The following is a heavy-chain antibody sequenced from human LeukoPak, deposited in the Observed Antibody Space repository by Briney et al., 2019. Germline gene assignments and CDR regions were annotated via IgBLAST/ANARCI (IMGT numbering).Heavy chain of an antibody. CDR3: ASLLMAPGMDV. CDR1: GFTFSSYA. J-gene: IGHJ6*02. D-gene: IGHD2-8*01. V-gene: IGHV3-23*01. CDR2: IGGSGGDI. Sequence: GGSLRLSCSASGFTFSSYAMTWVRQAPGKGLDWVSAIGGSGGDIYYADSVKGRFTISRDNAKNSLYLQMNSLRDEDTAVYYCASLLMAPGMDVWGQGTTVTVSS.